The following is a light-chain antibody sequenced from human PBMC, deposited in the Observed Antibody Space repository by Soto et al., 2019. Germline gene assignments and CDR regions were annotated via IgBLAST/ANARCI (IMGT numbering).Light chain of an antibody. J-gene: IGKJ4*01. V-gene: IGKV1-9*01. CDR2: AAS. Sequence: DVQLDQSPSFLSASIGDRVTITCRASQDISSYLAWYQQEPGKAPKLLIFAASSLRTGVPSRFSGGGSATEFTLTISSLQPEDFATYYCQQLSSCPVTFGGGTKVEI. CDR3: QQLSSCPVT. CDR1: QDISSY.